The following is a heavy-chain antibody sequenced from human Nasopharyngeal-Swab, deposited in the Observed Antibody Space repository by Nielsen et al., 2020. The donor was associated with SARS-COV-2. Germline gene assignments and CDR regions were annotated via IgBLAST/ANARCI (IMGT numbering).Heavy chain of an antibody. CDR2: INPDGSEM. CDR1: GFNFNTSW. Sequence: GGSLRLSCADSGFNFNTSWMTWVRQAPGKGLEWVANINPDGSEMQYVDSVKGRFTISRDNAENSLYLHMNSLRGDDTAVYYCAHYASKAYWGQGTLVTVSS. V-gene: IGHV3-7*03. J-gene: IGHJ4*02. D-gene: IGHD2-2*01. CDR3: AHYASKAY.